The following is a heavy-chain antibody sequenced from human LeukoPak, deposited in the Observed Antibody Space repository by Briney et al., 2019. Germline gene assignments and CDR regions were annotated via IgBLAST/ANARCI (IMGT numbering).Heavy chain of an antibody. CDR3: AKDGVNWNSFDY. Sequence: VISYDGSNKYYADSVKGRFTISRDNSKNTLYLQMNSLRAEDTAVYYCAKDGVNWNSFDYWGQGTLVTVSS. CDR2: ISYDGSNK. J-gene: IGHJ4*02. D-gene: IGHD1-20*01. V-gene: IGHV3-30*18.